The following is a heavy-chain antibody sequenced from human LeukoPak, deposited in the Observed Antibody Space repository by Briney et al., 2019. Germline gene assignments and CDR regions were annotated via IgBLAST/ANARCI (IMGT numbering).Heavy chain of an antibody. Sequence: GGSLRLSCAASGFAFSNYAMNWVRQAPGKGLEWVSSINSRDGSTHYADSVKGRFTISRDNSKNTLYLQMNSLRAEDTAVYYCAKGRVEYDYVWGSYPHNWGQGTLVTVSS. CDR2: INSRDGST. J-gene: IGHJ4*02. D-gene: IGHD3-16*01. CDR1: GFAFSNYA. CDR3: AKGRVEYDYVWGSYPHN. V-gene: IGHV3-23*01.